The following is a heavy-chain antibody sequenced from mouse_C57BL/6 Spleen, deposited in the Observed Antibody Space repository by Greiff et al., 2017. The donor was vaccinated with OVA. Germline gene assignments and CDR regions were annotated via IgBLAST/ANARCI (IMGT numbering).Heavy chain of an antibody. CDR1: GYTFTSYW. CDR3: ARYDSSGYLFAY. V-gene: IGHV1-69*01. J-gene: IGHJ3*01. D-gene: IGHD3-2*02. CDR2: IDPSDSYT. Sequence: VKLQQPGAELVMPGASVKLSCKASGYTFTSYWMHWVKQRPGQGLEWIGEIDPSDSYTNYNQKFKGKSTLTVDKSSSTVYMQLSSLTSEDSAVYYCARYDSSGYLFAYWGQGTQVTVSA.